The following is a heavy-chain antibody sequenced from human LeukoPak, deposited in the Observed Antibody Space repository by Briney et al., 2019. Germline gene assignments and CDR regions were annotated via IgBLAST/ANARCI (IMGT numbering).Heavy chain of an antibody. CDR3: TRPRDTVWGSYRFHPLDS. J-gene: IGHJ4*02. CDR1: GFTFSASA. D-gene: IGHD3-16*02. CDR2: IRSKANDYAT. Sequence: PGGSLRLSCAASGFTFSASAMHWVRKASGKGLEWVGRIRSKANDYATVYAASVTGRFSISRDNSENTVYLQMNSLKTEDTAIYYCTRPRDTVWGSYRFHPLDSWCQGTLVTVSS. V-gene: IGHV3-73*01.